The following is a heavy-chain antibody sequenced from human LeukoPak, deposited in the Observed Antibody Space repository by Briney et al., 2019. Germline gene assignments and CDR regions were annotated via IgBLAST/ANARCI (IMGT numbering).Heavy chain of an antibody. V-gene: IGHV1-18*01. CDR2: ISAYNGNT. J-gene: IGHJ5*02. CDR3: ARGPGKGYDCVWWSYRS. CDR1: GYTFTSYG. Sequence: ASVKVSCKASGYTFTSYGITWVRQAPGQGLEWMGWISAYNGNTNYAQKLQGRVTMTTDTSTSTAYMELRSLRSDDTAVYYCARGPGKGYDCVWWSYRSWGQGTLVTVSS. D-gene: IGHD3-16*02.